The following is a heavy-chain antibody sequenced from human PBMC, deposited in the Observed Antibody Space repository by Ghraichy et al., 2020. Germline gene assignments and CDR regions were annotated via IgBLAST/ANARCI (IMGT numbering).Heavy chain of an antibody. J-gene: IGHJ6*02. CDR1: GGSISSSSYY. Sequence: SQTLSLTCTVPGGSISSSSYYWGWIRQPPGKGLEWIGSIYYSGSTYYNPSLKSRVTISVDTSKNQFSLKLNSVTAADTAVYYCARDRLVVVAATRFEDYYYYGMDVWGLGTTVTVSS. CDR3: ARDRLVVVAATRFEDYYYYGMDV. CDR2: IYYSGST. V-gene: IGHV4-39*07. D-gene: IGHD2-15*01.